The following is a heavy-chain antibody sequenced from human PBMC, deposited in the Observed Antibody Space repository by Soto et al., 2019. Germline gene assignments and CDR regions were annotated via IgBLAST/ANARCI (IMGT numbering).Heavy chain of an antibody. CDR1: GFSFTSYD. CDR2: TSIDGNTK. CDR3: AINYGSALDY. V-gene: IGHV3-30-3*01. J-gene: IGHJ4*02. Sequence: QVLLVESGGGVVQPGRSLRLSCAASGFSFTSYDIYWVRQAPGKGLEWVAVTSIDGNTKYYADSVQGRFTVSRDNSKDTLYLEMTSLRPQDTAVYYCAINYGSALDYWGQGTPVTVSS. D-gene: IGHD3-10*01.